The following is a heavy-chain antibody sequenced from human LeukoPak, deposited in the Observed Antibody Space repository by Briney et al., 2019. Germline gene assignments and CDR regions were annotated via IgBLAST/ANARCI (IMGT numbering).Heavy chain of an antibody. J-gene: IGHJ6*02. CDR1: GYTFTSYY. CDR2: INPSGGST. D-gene: IGHD5-24*01. Sequence: ASVKVSCKASGYTFTSYYMHWVRQAPGQGLEWMGIINPSGGSTSYAQKFQGRVTMTRDTSTSTVYMELSSLRSEDTAVYYCARADSEMATDYLLYYYYGMDVWGQGTTVTVSS. CDR3: ARADSEMATDYLLYYYYGMDV. V-gene: IGHV1-46*01.